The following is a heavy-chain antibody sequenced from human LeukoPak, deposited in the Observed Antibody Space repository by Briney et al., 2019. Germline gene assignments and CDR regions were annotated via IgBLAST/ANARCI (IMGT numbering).Heavy chain of an antibody. CDR1: GFIFSDYI. J-gene: IGHJ3*02. D-gene: IGHD3-16*01. CDR2: IRTRINSSTT. V-gene: IGHV3-72*01. Sequence: GGSLRLSCAASGFIFSDYIMDWVRQAPGKGLEWVGRIRTRINSSTTEYAASVKGRFTISRDDSKNSMYLHMNSLKTEDTAVYYCSRDGGEGGNSAFDIWGQGTMVTVSS. CDR3: SRDGGEGGNSAFDI.